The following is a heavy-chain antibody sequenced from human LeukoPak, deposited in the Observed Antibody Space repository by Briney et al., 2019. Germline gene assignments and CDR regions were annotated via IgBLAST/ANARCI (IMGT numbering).Heavy chain of an antibody. Sequence: GGSLRLSCADSGFTFRNYEMNWVRQAPGRGLEWVSYISSSGLTMYYADSVKGRFTISRDNAKNSLYLQMNSLRAEDTAVYYCARRTTGDDYWGQGTLVTVSS. V-gene: IGHV3-48*03. J-gene: IGHJ4*02. CDR1: GFTFRNYE. CDR2: ISSSGLTM. CDR3: ARRTTGDDY. D-gene: IGHD4-17*01.